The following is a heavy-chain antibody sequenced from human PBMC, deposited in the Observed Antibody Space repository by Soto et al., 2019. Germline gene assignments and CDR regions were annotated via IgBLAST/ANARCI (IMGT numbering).Heavy chain of an antibody. CDR2: IYYTGST. Sequence: QVHLQESGPGLVKPSETLSLTCTVSGCSINNHYWSWIRQPTGKGLEWIGYIYYTGSTNYNPSLKCRVNISVETDKKRVSLKPTPQTAADKAIYFRGWANWYSEYWGQGTLVTVS. V-gene: IGHV4-59*11. D-gene: IGHD7-27*01. CDR1: GCSINNHY. J-gene: IGHJ4*02. CDR3: GWANWYSEY.